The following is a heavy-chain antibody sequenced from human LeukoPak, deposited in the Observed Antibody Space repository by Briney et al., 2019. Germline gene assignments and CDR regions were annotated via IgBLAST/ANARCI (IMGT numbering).Heavy chain of an antibody. D-gene: IGHD5-12*01. CDR1: GGSISSGYY. CDR3: ARVRRKWLRFSPAMGNYYFDY. J-gene: IGHJ4*02. V-gene: IGHV4-38-2*02. CDR2: IYHSGST. Sequence: PSETLSLTCTVSGGSISSGYYWGWIRQPPGKGLEWIGSIYHSGSTYYNPSLKSRVTISVDTSKNQFSLKLSSVTAADTAVYYCARVRRKWLRFSPAMGNYYFDYWGQGTLVTVSS.